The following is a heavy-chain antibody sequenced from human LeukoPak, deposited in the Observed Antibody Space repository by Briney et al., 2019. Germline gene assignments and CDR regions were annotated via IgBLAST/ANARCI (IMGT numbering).Heavy chain of an antibody. V-gene: IGHV3-33*01. Sequence: GGSLRLSCAASGFTFSSYGMHWVRQPPGKGLAWVAVIWYDRSNKYYADSVKGRFTISRDNSKNTLYLQMNSLRADDTAVYYCASGEAQIVGATGLWAFDIWGQGTMVTVSS. CDR3: ASGEAQIVGATGLWAFDI. CDR1: GFTFSSYG. CDR2: IWYDRSNK. J-gene: IGHJ3*02. D-gene: IGHD1-26*01.